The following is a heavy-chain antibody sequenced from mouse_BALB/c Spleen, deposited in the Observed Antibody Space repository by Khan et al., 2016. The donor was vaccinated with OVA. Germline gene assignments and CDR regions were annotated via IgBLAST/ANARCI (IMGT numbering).Heavy chain of an antibody. Sequence: EVQLVESGPGLVKPSQSLSLTCTVTGYSITSGYAWNWIRQFPGNKLEWMGYISYSGVTSYTPSLKSRISITRNTSKHQFFLQWKSVTTEDTATCYCARDNYYGDYFDYWGQGTTLTVSS. D-gene: IGHD1-1*01. CDR1: GYSITSGYA. CDR3: ARDNYYGDYFDY. CDR2: ISYSGVT. J-gene: IGHJ2*01. V-gene: IGHV3-2*02.